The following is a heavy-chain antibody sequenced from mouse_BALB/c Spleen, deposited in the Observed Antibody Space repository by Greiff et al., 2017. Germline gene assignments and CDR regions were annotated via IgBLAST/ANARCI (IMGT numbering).Heavy chain of an antibody. J-gene: IGHJ4*01. CDR2: IWTGGGT. D-gene: IGHD2-1*01. CDR1: GFSLTSYD. V-gene: IGHV2-9-2*01. Sequence: QVQLKESGPGLVAPSQSLSITCTVSGFSLTSYDISWIRQPPGKGLEWLGVIWTGGGTNYNSAFMSRLSIIKDNSKSQVFLKMNSLQTADTAIYYCVRDGGGNHFYAMDYWGQGTSVTVSS. CDR3: VRDGGGNHFYAMDY.